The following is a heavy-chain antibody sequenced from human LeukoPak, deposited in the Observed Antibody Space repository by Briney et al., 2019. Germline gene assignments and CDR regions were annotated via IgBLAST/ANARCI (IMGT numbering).Heavy chain of an antibody. CDR3: AKDFRTYDILTGYYEEAYYMDV. V-gene: IGHV3-48*01. CDR1: GFTFSTYS. Sequence: PGGSLRLSCAASGFTFSTYSMTWVRQAPGKGLEWISHISAASWGIYYADSVKGRFTISRDNSKNTLYLQMNSLRAEDTAVYYCAKDFRTYDILTGYYEEAYYMDVWGKGTTVTISS. CDR2: ISAASWGI. D-gene: IGHD3-9*01. J-gene: IGHJ6*03.